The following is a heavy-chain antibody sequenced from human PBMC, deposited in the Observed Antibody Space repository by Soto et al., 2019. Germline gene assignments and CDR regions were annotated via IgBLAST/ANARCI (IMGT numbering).Heavy chain of an antibody. V-gene: IGHV3-30-3*01. CDR3: AREEGDTAMVIFHYYYGMDV. CDR1: GFTFSSYA. D-gene: IGHD5-18*01. J-gene: IGHJ6*02. CDR2: ISYDGSNK. Sequence: QVQLVESGGGVVQPGRSLRLSCAASGFTFSSYAMHWVRQAPGKGLEGVAVISYDGSNKYYADSVKGRFTISRDNSKNTLYLQMNSLRAEDTAVYYCAREEGDTAMVIFHYYYGMDVWGQGTTVTVSS.